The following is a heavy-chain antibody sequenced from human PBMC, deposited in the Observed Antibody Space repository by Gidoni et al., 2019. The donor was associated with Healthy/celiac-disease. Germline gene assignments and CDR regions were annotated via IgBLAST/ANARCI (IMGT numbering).Heavy chain of an antibody. Sequence: EVQLLESGGGLVQPGGSLRLSCAASGFTFSSYAMSWVRQAPGKGLEWVSAISGSGGSTYYADSVKGRFTISRDNSKNTLYLQMNSLRAEDTAVYYCAKEAMGYDILTGYPNAPFDYWGQGTLVTVSS. CDR3: AKEAMGYDILTGYPNAPFDY. CDR2: ISGSGGST. CDR1: GFTFSSYA. J-gene: IGHJ4*02. V-gene: IGHV3-23*01. D-gene: IGHD3-9*01.